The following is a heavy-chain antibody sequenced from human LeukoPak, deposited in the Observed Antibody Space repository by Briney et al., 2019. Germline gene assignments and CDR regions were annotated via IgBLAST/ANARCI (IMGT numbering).Heavy chain of an antibody. CDR2: ISAYNGNT. V-gene: IGHV1-18*01. J-gene: IGHJ3*02. CDR3: ARDQNSGSYRGGPFDI. D-gene: IGHD1-26*01. Sequence: ASVKDSSKPSVDTFTIYRIRCVRQAPQQGVECMGCISAYNGNTNYAQKLQGRDTMTTDTSTSTAYIELRSLRSDDTAVYYCARDQNSGSYRGGPFDIWGQGTMVTVSS. CDR1: VDTFTIYR.